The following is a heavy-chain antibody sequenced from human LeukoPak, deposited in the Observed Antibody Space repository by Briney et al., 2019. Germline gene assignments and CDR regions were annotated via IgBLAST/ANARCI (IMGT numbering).Heavy chain of an antibody. Sequence: GGSLRLSCAASGFTFSSYAMSWVRQAPGKGLEWVSAISGSGGSTYYADSVKGRFTISRDNAKNSLYLQMNSLRAEDTAVYYCARDREWLNWFDPWGQGTLVTVSS. CDR2: ISGSGGST. J-gene: IGHJ5*02. D-gene: IGHD3-3*01. V-gene: IGHV3-23*01. CDR1: GFTFSSYA. CDR3: ARDREWLNWFDP.